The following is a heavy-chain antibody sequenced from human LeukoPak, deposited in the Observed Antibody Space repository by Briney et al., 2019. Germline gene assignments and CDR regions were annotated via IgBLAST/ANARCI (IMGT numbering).Heavy chain of an antibody. Sequence: GASVKVSCKVVAYDFTGYHIHWVRLAPGQGPEWMGRLNPNTGHAVYAFKFQGRVTMTRDTSISTAYMGLSRLRSDDTAVYYCARASSGWTPYFDYWGQGTLVTVSS. CDR1: AYDFTGYH. V-gene: IGHV1-2*06. J-gene: IGHJ4*02. CDR3: ARASSGWTPYFDY. D-gene: IGHD6-19*01. CDR2: LNPNTGHA.